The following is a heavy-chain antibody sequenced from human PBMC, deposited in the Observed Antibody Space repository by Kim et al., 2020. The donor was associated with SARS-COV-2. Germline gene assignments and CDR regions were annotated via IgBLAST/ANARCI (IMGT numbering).Heavy chain of an antibody. CDR2: IWYDGSNK. J-gene: IGHJ6*02. V-gene: IGHV3-33*01. D-gene: IGHD4-4*01. CDR1: GFTFSSYG. CDR3: AREIPAYDYSMYGMDV. Sequence: GGSLRLSCAASGFTFSSYGMHWVRQAPGKGLEWVAVIWYDGSNKYYADSVKGRFTISRDNSKNTLYLQMNSLRAEDTAVYYCAREIPAYDYSMYGMDVWGQGTTVTVSS.